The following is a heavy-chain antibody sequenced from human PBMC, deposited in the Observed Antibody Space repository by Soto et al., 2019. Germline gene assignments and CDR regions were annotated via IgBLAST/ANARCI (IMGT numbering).Heavy chain of an antibody. Sequence: QVQLVESGGGVVQPGRSMRLSCAASGFTFSSYAMHWVHQAPGTGLEWVAVISYDGRDKYYPDSVKGRFTISRDNSKNTLYLQMNSRGAEDTAVDYRARAAGGSDPQYDYWGQGTLVTVSS. CDR3: ARAAGGSDPQYDY. J-gene: IGHJ4*02. CDR1: GFTFSSYA. V-gene: IGHV3-30*04. CDR2: ISYDGRDK. D-gene: IGHD1-26*01.